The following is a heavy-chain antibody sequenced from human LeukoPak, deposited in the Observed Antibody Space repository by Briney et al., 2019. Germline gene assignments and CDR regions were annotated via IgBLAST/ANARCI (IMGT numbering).Heavy chain of an antibody. CDR3: ARDLKYYDSSDYLIWFDP. CDR2: INAGNGNT. J-gene: IGHJ5*02. D-gene: IGHD3-22*01. Sequence: ASVKVSCKASGYTFTSYAMHWVRQAPGQRLEWMGWINAGNGNTKYSQKFQGRVTITRDTSASTAYMELSSLRSEDTAVYYCARDLKYYDSSDYLIWFDPWGQGTLVTVSS. CDR1: GYTFTSYA. V-gene: IGHV1-3*01.